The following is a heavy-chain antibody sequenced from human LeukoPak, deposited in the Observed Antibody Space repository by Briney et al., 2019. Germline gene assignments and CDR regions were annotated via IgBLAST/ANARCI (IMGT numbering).Heavy chain of an antibody. V-gene: IGHV3-48*01. J-gene: IGHJ4*02. CDR3: ARVVDHDYGDYYLDY. CDR2: ISSSSSTI. CDR1: GFTFSTYC. D-gene: IGHD4-17*01. Sequence: GGSLRLSCAASGFTFSTYCMNWVRQAPGKGLEWVSYISSSSSTIYYADSVKGRFTISRDNAKNSLYLQMNSLRAEDTAVYYCARVVDHDYGDYYLDYWGQGTLVTVSS.